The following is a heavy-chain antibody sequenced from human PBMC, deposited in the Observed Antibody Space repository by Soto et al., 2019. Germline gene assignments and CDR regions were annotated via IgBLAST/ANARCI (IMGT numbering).Heavy chain of an antibody. V-gene: IGHV4-30-4*08. J-gene: IGHJ5*02. CDR1: RTSISSVAYY. D-gene: IGHD3-3*01. CDR3: ARIGTVLGIVINNWFDL. CDR2: MDYSGST. Sequence: SETLSLTCTVPRTSISSVAYYWSWIRQSQGKGLEWIAYMDYSGSTYYDPSLRSRLAMSVYTSRNHFSLNLSFVSAADTAVYYCARIGTVLGIVINNWFDLWGQGTLVTVS.